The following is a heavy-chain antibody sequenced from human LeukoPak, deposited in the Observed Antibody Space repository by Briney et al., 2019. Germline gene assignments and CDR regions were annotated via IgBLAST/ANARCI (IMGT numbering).Heavy chain of an antibody. J-gene: IGHJ4*02. D-gene: IGHD3-22*01. V-gene: IGHV3-21*04. CDR2: ISSSSSYI. CDR3: AKGSYYDSSGYCWYFEY. CDR1: GFTFSSYS. Sequence: GGSLRLSCAASGFTFSSYSMNWVRQAPGKGLEWVSSISSSSSYIYYADSVKGRFTISRDNAKNSLYLQMNSLRAEDTAVYYCAKGSYYDSSGYCWYFEYWGQGTLVTVSS.